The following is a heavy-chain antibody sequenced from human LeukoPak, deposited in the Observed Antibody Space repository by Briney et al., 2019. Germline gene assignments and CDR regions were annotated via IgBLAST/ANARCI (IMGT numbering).Heavy chain of an antibody. Sequence: GGSLRLSCAASGFTFSSYRMNWVRQAPGKGLEWVSCINRSRSNIDYADSVRGRFTISRDNAKNSLYLQTNSLRAEDTAVDYCPRGKSVGCISTSCSFDSWGQGTLVTVSS. CDR3: PRGKSVGCISTSCSFDS. V-gene: IGHV3-21*01. CDR2: INRSRSNI. CDR1: GFTFSSYR. D-gene: IGHD2-2*01. J-gene: IGHJ4*02.